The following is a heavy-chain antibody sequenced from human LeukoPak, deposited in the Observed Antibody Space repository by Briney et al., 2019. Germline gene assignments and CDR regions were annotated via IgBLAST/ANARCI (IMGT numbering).Heavy chain of an antibody. CDR2: IYYSGST. CDR3: ARHSTRAPINWFDP. CDR1: GGSISTYY. J-gene: IGHJ5*02. Sequence: SETLSLTCTVSGGSISTYYWSWIRQSPGKGLEWVGYIYYSGSTNYNPSLKSRVTISVDTSENQFSLKLSSVTAADTAVYYCARHSTRAPINWFDPWGQGTLVTVSS. V-gene: IGHV4-59*08.